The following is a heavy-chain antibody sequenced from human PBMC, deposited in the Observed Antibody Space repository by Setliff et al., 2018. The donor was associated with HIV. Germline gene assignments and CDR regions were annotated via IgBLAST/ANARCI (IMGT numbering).Heavy chain of an antibody. J-gene: IGHJ4*02. Sequence: GGSLRLSCAASGFSFTNYGMSWVRQAPGKGLEWVSGIRDSGVSVYYADSVTGRFIISRDNSKNTLFLQMNSLKVEDTAIYYCTKGVQRFRPYYFDSWGQGALVTVSS. CDR2: IRDSGVSV. V-gene: IGHV3-23*01. D-gene: IGHD3-10*01. CDR3: TKGVQRFRPYYFDS. CDR1: GFSFTNYG.